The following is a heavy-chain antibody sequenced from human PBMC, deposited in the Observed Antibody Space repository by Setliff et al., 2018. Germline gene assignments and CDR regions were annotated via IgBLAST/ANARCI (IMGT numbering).Heavy chain of an antibody. Sequence: GGSLRLSCAASGFTFSSYGMHWVRQAPGKGLEWVAVIWYDGSNKYYAYSVKGRFTISRDNSKNTLYLQMNSLRAEDTAVYYCARVGLSGTSGYYYYMDVWGKGTTVTVSS. V-gene: IGHV3-33*01. D-gene: IGHD1-20*01. CDR1: GFTFSSYG. CDR2: IWYDGSNK. CDR3: ARVGLSGTSGYYYYMDV. J-gene: IGHJ6*03.